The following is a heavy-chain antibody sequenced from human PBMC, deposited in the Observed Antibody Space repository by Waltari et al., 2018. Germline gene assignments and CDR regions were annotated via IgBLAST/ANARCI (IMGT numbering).Heavy chain of an antibody. Sequence: QVQLQESGPGLVKPSETLSLTCTVSGGSISSYYWSWIRQPPGKGLEWIGYIYYSGSTNYNPSLKSRVTISVDTSKNQFSLKLSSVTAADTAVYYCATGGVVMDYWGQGTLVTVSS. CDR1: GGSISSYY. CDR3: ATGGVVMDY. D-gene: IGHD2-21*01. V-gene: IGHV4-59*01. CDR2: IYYSGST. J-gene: IGHJ4*02.